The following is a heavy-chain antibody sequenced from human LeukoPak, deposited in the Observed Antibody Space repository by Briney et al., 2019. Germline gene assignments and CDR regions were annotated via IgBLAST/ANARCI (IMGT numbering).Heavy chain of an antibody. D-gene: IGHD5-24*01. CDR1: GFTVSSKY. V-gene: IGHV3-74*01. CDR3: ARGTWATLYYYYMDV. Sequence: GGSLRLSCAASGFTVSSKYMSWVRQAPGKGLVWVSRINSDGSSTSYADSVKGRFTISRDNAKNTLYLQMNSLRAEDTAVYYCARGTWATLYYYYMDVWGKGTTVTVSS. J-gene: IGHJ6*03. CDR2: INSDGSST.